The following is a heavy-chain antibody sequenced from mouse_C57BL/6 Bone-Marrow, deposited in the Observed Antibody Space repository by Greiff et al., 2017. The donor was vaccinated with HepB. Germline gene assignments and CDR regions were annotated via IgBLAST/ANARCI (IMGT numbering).Heavy chain of an antibody. D-gene: IGHD1-1*01. Sequence: EVQLQESGPELVKPGDSVKISCKASGYSFTGYFMNWVMQSHGKSLEWIGRINPYNGDTFYNQKFKDKATLTVDKSSSTSHMELRSLTSEASSVYYCAYGSSYWGQGTTLTVSS. CDR3: AYGSSY. CDR1: GYSFTGYF. V-gene: IGHV1-20*01. CDR2: INPYNGDT. J-gene: IGHJ2*01.